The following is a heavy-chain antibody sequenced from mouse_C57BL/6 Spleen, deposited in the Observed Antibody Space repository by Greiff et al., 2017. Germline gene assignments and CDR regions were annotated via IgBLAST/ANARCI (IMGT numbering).Heavy chain of an antibody. V-gene: IGHV1-82*01. CDR2: IYPGDGDT. CDR1: GYAFSSSW. D-gene: IGHD2-3*01. Sequence: QVHVKQSGPELVKPGASVKISCKASGYAFSSSWMNWVKQRPGKGLEWIGRIYPGDGDTNYNGKFKGKATLTADKSSSTAYMQLSSLTSEDSAVYFCARETYDGYYPFAYWGQGTLVTVSA. CDR3: ARETYDGYYPFAY. J-gene: IGHJ3*01.